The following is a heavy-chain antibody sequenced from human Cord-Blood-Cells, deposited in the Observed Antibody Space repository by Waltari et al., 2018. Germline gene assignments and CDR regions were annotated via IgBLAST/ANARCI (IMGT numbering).Heavy chain of an antibody. CDR1: GFTFSSYA. D-gene: IGHD3-9*01. CDR3: AKVGGIHYDILTGYFDY. V-gene: IGHV3-23*01. Sequence: EVQLLESGGGLVQPGGSLRLSCAASGFTFSSYAMSWVSQAPGKGLEWVSAISGSGGSTYYADSVKGRFTISRDNSKNTLYLQMNSLRAEDTAVYYCAKVGGIHYDILTGYFDYWGQGTLVTVSS. J-gene: IGHJ4*02. CDR2: ISGSGGST.